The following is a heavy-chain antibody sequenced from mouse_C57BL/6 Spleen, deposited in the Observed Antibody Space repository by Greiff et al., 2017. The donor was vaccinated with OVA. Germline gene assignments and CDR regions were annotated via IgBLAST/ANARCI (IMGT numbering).Heavy chain of an antibody. J-gene: IGHJ3*01. CDR1: GYTFTSYW. D-gene: IGHD3-2*02. V-gene: IGHV1-72*01. CDR3: AREETAAQATGFAY. CDR2: IDLNSGGT. Sequence: VQLQQPGAELVKPGASVKLSCKASGYTFTSYWMHWVKQRPGRGLEWIGRIDLNSGGTKYNEKFKSKATLTVDKPSSTAYMQLSSLTSEDSAVYYCAREETAAQATGFAYWGQGTLVTVSA.